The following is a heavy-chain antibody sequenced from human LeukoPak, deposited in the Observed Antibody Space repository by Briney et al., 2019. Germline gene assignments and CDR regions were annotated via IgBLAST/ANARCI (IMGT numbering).Heavy chain of an antibody. CDR1: GGSISSSSYY. CDR3: ARLRVPAAFDP. D-gene: IGHD2-2*01. V-gene: IGHV4-39*01. Sequence: PSETLSLTCTVSGGSISSSSYYWGWIRQPPGKGLEWVGSIYYSGSTYYNPSLKSRVTISVDTSKNQFSLKLSSVTAADTAVYYCARLRVPAAFDPWGQGTLVTVSS. CDR2: IYYSGST. J-gene: IGHJ5*02.